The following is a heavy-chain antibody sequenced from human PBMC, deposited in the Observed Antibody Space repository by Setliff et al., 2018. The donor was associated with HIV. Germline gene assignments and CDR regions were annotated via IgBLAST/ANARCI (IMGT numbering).Heavy chain of an antibody. J-gene: IGHJ4*02. V-gene: IGHV4-39*01. Sequence: SETLSLTCTVSGGSLGSSSYYWAWIRQPPGKGLEWIGNIYYSGSTYYNPSLKTRVTISVDGSKNQFSLKLKSVTAADTAVYYCARWHPPYGFWEEDYWGQGTLVTVSS. CDR2: IYYSGST. D-gene: IGHD3-10*01. CDR1: GGSLGSSSYY. CDR3: ARWHPPYGFWEEDY.